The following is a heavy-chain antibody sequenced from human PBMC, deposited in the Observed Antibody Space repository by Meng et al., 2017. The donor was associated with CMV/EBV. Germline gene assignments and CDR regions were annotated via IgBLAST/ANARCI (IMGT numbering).Heavy chain of an antibody. CDR2: IRSSRSYI. V-gene: IGHV3-21*01. CDR1: GFTFSSYS. Sequence: GGSLRLSCAASGFTFSSYSMNWVRQAPGKGLEWVSYIRSSRSYIYYTDSVKGRFTISRDNAKNSLYLQMDSLRAEDTAVYYCARGGKGVWGQGTTVTVSS. CDR3: ARGGKGV. J-gene: IGHJ6*02.